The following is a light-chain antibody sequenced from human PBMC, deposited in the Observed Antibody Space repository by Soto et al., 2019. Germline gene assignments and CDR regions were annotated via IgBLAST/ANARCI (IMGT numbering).Light chain of an antibody. J-gene: IGLJ1*01. CDR2: EVN. CDR1: SSDVGSYNL. Sequence: QSALTQPASVSGSPGQSITISCTGTSSDVGSYNLVSWYQQHPGTAPNLMIYEVNKRPSGVSNRFSGSKSGNTASLTISGLQAEDEADYYCCSYAGSSTLYVFGTGTKLTVL. CDR3: CSYAGSSTLYV. V-gene: IGLV2-23*02.